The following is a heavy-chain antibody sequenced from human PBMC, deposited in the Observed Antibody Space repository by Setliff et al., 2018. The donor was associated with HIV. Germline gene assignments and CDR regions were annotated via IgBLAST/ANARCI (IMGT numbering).Heavy chain of an antibody. CDR1: GFSFSLYA. V-gene: IGHV3-23*01. D-gene: IGHD4-17*01. CDR2: TGGSGESA. Sequence: PGGSLRLSCRASGFSFSLYAMSWVRQAPGKGLEWVAATGGSGESARYGESVKGRFTISRDNGKNSLYLQMNSLRAEDTAVYYCAREIRAGDYPPYNYYFYMDVWGKGTTVTVSS. CDR3: AREIRAGDYPPYNYYFYMDV. J-gene: IGHJ6*03.